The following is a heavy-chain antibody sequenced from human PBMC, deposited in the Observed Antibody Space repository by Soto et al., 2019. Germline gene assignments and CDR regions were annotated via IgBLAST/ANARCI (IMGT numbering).Heavy chain of an antibody. D-gene: IGHD2-21*01. Sequence: QVQLVQSGAEVKKPGSSVKVSCKASGVTFSSETISWVRQAPGQGLEWVGEITPLFGTAKYAQKFQGRVTITADESTSTLYIELSSMRSDDTAVYYCVTELGDIPASHFDYWGKGTLVTVSS. CDR3: VTELGDIPASHFDY. CDR2: ITPLFGTA. V-gene: IGHV1-69*01. J-gene: IGHJ4*02. CDR1: GVTFSSET.